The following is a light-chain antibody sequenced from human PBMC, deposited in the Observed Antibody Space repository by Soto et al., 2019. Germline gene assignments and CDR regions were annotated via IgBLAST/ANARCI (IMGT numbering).Light chain of an antibody. Sequence: VLTQSPATISVWSGDRANNSCRASQSVSILLAWYQQKPGQAPRLLIYGASNRATGIPARFSGSGSGTDYNLTISTLEPEDFAVYFCQQRSTWPTCGQGTKVDIK. J-gene: IGKJ1*01. V-gene: IGKV3-11*01. CDR1: QSVSIL. CDR2: GAS. CDR3: QQRSTWPT.